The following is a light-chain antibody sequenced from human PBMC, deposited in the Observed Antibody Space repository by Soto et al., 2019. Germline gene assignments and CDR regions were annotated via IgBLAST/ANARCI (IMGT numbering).Light chain of an antibody. Sequence: EIVMTQSPATLSVSPGERATLSCRASQSVRNNLAWYQQKPGQAPRLLIYGASTRATGIPARFSGSGSGTEFTLTISSLQSEDFAVYYCQQYNNWPPFTYGPGTKVDIK. CDR1: QSVRNN. CDR3: QQYNNWPPFT. CDR2: GAS. J-gene: IGKJ3*01. V-gene: IGKV3-15*01.